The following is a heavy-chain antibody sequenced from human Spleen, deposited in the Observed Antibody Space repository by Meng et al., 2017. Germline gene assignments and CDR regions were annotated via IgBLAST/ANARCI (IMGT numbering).Heavy chain of an antibody. V-gene: IGHV1-3*01. D-gene: IGHD6-19*01. J-gene: IGHJ6*02. CDR2: INVGGGNT. CDR1: GYTFTSYA. CDR3: ASHRSGSTKSNGMDV. Sequence: ASVKVSCKASGYTFTSYALHWVRQAPGQRLEWMGWINVGGGNTKASQTLQGRVSITRDTSANTAYMELSSLGSEDTAIYYCASHRSGSTKSNGMDVWGQGTTVTVSS.